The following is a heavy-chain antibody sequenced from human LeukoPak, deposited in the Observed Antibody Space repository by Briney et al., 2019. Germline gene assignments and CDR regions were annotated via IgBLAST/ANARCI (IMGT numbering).Heavy chain of an antibody. D-gene: IGHD6-19*01. CDR1: GYTFTGYY. CDR2: INPNSGGT. V-gene: IGHV1-2*02. CDR3: ARGADSTGWYGSAFDY. Sequence: ASVKVSCKASGYTFTGYYMHWVRQAPGQGLEWMGWINPNSGGTNYAQKFQGRVTITGNTSITTAYMELSSLRSEDTAIYYCARGADSTGWYGSAFDYWGQGTLVTVSS. J-gene: IGHJ4*02.